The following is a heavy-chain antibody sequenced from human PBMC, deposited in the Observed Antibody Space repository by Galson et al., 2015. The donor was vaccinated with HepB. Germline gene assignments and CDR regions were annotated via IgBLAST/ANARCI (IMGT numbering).Heavy chain of an antibody. J-gene: IGHJ4*02. CDR1: GLTFSSYA. V-gene: IGHV3-30-3*01. CDR2: ISYDGSNK. CDR3: ARDTDPSGGLEKALIAVDY. D-gene: IGHD2-8*01. Sequence: SLRLSCAASGLTFSSYAMHWVRQAPGKGLEWVAVISYDGSNKYYADSVKGRFTISRDNSENTLYLQMNSLRAEDTAVYYCARDTDPSGGLEKALIAVDYWGQGTLVTVSS.